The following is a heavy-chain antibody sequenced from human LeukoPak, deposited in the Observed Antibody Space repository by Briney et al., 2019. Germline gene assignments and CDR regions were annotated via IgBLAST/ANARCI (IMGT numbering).Heavy chain of an antibody. CDR1: GFTFDGYA. CDR2: ISWNSGSI. CDR3: AKDISHSSGYYFFDY. Sequence: GRSLRLSCAASGFTFDGYAMHWVRQGPGKGLEWVSGISWNSGSIAYADSVKGRFAISRDNAKNFLYLQMNSLRAEDTALYYCAKDISHSSGYYFFDYWGQGTLVTVSS. V-gene: IGHV3-9*01. D-gene: IGHD3-22*01. J-gene: IGHJ4*02.